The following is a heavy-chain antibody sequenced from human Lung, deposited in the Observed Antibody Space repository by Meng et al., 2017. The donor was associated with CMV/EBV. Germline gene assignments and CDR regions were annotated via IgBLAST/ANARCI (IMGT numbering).Heavy chain of an antibody. CDR3: AKAYSSSWYRENYDY. Sequence: GESLKISCAASGFTFSNFAMSWVRLPPGKGLQWVSPITASGGSTYYADSVKGRFTVSRDNSKSTLYLQMNSLRAEDTAIYYCAKAYSSSWYRENYDYWGQGKXVXVSS. V-gene: IGHV3-23*01. CDR1: GFTFSNFA. CDR2: ITASGGST. J-gene: IGHJ4*02. D-gene: IGHD6-13*01.